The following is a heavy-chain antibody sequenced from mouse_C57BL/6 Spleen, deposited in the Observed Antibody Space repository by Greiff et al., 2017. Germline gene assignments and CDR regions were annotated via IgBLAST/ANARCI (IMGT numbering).Heavy chain of an antibody. V-gene: IGHV1-26*01. D-gene: IGHD2-5*01. CDR3: ARVGKRSTYYSNPWFAY. CDR2: INPNNGGT. CDR1: GYTFTDYY. J-gene: IGHJ3*01. Sequence: EVQLQQSGPELVKPGASVKISCKASGYTFTDYYMNWVKQSHGKSLEWIGDINPNNGGTSYNQKFKGKATLTVDKSSSTAYMELRSLTSEDSAVYYCARVGKRSTYYSNPWFAYWGQGTLVTVSA.